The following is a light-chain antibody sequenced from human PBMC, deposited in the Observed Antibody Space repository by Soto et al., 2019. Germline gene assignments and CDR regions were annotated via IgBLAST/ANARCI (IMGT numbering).Light chain of an antibody. CDR2: DVT. CDR1: SSDVGGYNY. Sequence: QSALTQPPSVSGSLGQSVIISCTGTSSDVGGYNYVSWYQHHPGKAPKLIIYDVTKRPSGVPDRLSGSKSGNTASLTISGLRAEDEADYSCCSYAGRYTLVFGGGTKVTVL. CDR3: CSYAGRYTLV. J-gene: IGLJ2*01. V-gene: IGLV2-11*01.